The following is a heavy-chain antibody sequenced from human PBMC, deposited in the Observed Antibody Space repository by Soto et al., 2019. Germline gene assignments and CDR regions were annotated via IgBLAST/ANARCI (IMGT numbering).Heavy chain of an antibody. V-gene: IGHV3-48*01. D-gene: IGHD6-19*01. CDR2: ISSSSSTI. J-gene: IGHJ4*02. Sequence: GGSLRLSCAASGFTFSSYSMNWVRQAPGKGLEWVSNISSSSSTIYYADSVKGRFTISRDNAKNSLYLQMNSLRAEDTAVYYCARNEAVAGTYFDYWGQGTLVTVSS. CDR3: ARNEAVAGTYFDY. CDR1: GFTFSSYS.